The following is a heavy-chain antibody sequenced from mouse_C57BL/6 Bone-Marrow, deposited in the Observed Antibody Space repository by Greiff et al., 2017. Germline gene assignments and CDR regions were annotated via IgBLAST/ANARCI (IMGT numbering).Heavy chain of an antibody. CDR1: GYTFTSYW. D-gene: IGHD1-1*01. CDR3: ARATTVVATDY. V-gene: IGHV1-59*01. CDR2: IDPSDSYT. Sequence: QVQLQQPGAELVRPGTSVKLSCKASGYTFTSYWMHWVKQRPGQGLEWIGVIDPSDSYTNYNQKFKGKATLTVDTSSSTAYMQLSSLTSEDSAVYYCARATTVVATDYWGKGTTLTVSS. J-gene: IGHJ2*01.